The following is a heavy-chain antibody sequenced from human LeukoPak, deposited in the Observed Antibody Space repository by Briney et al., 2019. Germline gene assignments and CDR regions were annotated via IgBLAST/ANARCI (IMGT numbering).Heavy chain of an antibody. CDR3: TTDAENYDILTGYYMDI. J-gene: IGHJ3*02. CDR1: GFTLSNAW. CDR2: IKSKNDGGTT. Sequence: GGSLRLSCATSGFTLSNAWMSWVRQAPGKGLEWVGRIKSKNDGGTTDYAAPVKGRFTISRDDSKNTLYLQMNSLKTEDTAVYYCTTDAENYDILTGYYMDIWGQGTMVTVSS. V-gene: IGHV3-15*01. D-gene: IGHD3-9*01.